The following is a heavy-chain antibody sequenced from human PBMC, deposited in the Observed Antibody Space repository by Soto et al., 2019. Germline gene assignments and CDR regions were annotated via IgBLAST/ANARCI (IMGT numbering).Heavy chain of an antibody. Sequence: SETQPLSYAVCGGNFRDYYWSWIRQPPGKGLEWIGEINHSGSTNYNPSLKSRVTISVDTSKNQFSLKLSSVTAADRDVYYCARGRRIFRYSYYYYGMDVWAQGTTDTV. D-gene: IGHD3-3*01. CDR2: INHSGST. CDR3: ARGRRIFRYSYYYYGMDV. J-gene: IGHJ6*02. CDR1: GGNFRDYY. V-gene: IGHV4-34*01.